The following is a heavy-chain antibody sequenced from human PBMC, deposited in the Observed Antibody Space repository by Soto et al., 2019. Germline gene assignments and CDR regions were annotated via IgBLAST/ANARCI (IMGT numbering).Heavy chain of an antibody. CDR3: ARKSGRDCHSGGGCCALDV. J-gene: IGHJ4*02. Sequence: QVQLVQSGAEVKKPGSSLKVSCKVFGETLNSNPIGWVRQAPGQGLEWVGGIVPLSDRTNYAQELQGRVNVTADGSTSTVYMELSNLKSDDTAVYYCARKSGRDCHSGGGCCALDVWGQGSLITVSS. CDR2: IVPLSDRT. CDR1: GETLNSNP. V-gene: IGHV1-69*01. D-gene: IGHD2-15*01.